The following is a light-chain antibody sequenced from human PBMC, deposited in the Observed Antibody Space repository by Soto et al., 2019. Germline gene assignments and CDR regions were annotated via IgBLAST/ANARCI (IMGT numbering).Light chain of an antibody. CDR3: QQRSNWPIT. CDR1: QSVSHK. J-gene: IGKJ5*01. Sequence: EMVMTQSPATLSVSPGERATLSGRASQSVSHKLAWYQQKPGQAPRLLIYDTSNRATGIPARFSGSGSGTDFTLTINNLDPEDFAVYYCQQRSNWPITFGQGTRLEI. CDR2: DTS. V-gene: IGKV3-11*01.